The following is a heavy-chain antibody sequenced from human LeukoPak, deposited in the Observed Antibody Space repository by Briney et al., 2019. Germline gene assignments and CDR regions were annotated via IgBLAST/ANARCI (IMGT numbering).Heavy chain of an antibody. Sequence: EPGRSLRLSCAVSGFTFDDYAMHWVRQAPGEGLEWVAVISYDGSNKYYADSVKGRFTISRDNSKNTLYLQMNSLRAEDTAVYYCARAFSIVERTDAFDIWGQGTMVTVSS. D-gene: IGHD3-22*01. CDR1: GFTFDDYA. CDR3: ARAFSIVERTDAFDI. V-gene: IGHV3-30*04. J-gene: IGHJ3*02. CDR2: ISYDGSNK.